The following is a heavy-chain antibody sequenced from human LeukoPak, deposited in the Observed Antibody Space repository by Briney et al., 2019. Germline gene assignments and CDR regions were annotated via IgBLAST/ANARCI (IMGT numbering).Heavy chain of an antibody. V-gene: IGHV4-59*02. CDR3: AREITVDTAMVAAFDI. D-gene: IGHD5-18*01. J-gene: IGHJ3*02. Sequence: SETLSLTCTVSGGSVNGHYWSWIRQPPGKGPEWIGYIYYSGTTNYNPSLKSRVTMLLHTSKNQFSLKLNSVTAADTAVYFCAREITVDTAMVAAFDIWGQGTMVTVSS. CDR2: IYYSGTT. CDR1: GGSVNGHY.